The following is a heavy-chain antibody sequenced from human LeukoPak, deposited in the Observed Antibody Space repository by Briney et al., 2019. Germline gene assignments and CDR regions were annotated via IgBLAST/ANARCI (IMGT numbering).Heavy chain of an antibody. Sequence: GGSLRLSCAASGFTFSSYNMSWVRQAPGKGLEWVSSISSSSNYIYYADSVKGRFTISRDNAKNSLYLQMNSLRAEDTAVYYCARDFLTILGAFDIWGQGTMVTVSS. CDR1: GFTFSSYN. V-gene: IGHV3-21*01. CDR3: ARDFLTILGAFDI. CDR2: ISSSSNYI. D-gene: IGHD3-9*01. J-gene: IGHJ3*02.